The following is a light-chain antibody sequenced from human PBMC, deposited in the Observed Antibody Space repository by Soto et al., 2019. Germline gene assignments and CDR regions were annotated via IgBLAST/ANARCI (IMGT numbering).Light chain of an antibody. J-gene: IGLJ1*01. CDR3: PAWDSRTGV. CDR1: KLGDKY. V-gene: IGLV3-1*01. Sequence: SYELTHPPSVSVSPGQTASIPCSGDKLGDKYACRDQQKPGQSPVLVIYQDTKRPSGIPERFSGSNSGNTATLTISGTQAMDEADSYCPAWDSRTGVFGTGTKLTVL. CDR2: QDT.